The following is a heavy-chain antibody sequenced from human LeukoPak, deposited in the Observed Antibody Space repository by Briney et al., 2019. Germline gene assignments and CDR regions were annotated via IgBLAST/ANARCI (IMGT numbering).Heavy chain of an antibody. D-gene: IGHD3-10*01. CDR1: GFMFSTYA. CDR3: AKEGYYGSGTYYNNWFDP. J-gene: IGHJ5*02. Sequence: GGSLRLSCAASGFMFSTYAMSWVRQAPGKGLEWVSGTSGSGGSTYYADSVKGRFTISRDNSKNTLYLQMNSLRVEDTAVYYCAKEGYYGSGTYYNNWFDPWGQGTLVTVSS. V-gene: IGHV3-23*01. CDR2: TSGSGGST.